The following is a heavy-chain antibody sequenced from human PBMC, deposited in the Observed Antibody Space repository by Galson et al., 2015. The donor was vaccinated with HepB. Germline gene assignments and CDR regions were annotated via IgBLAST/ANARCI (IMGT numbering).Heavy chain of an antibody. J-gene: IGHJ4*02. CDR3: ARVADSDYGDHTHFDY. CDR2: ISGGTTYS. CDR1: GFVFSDYY. Sequence: SLRLSCAASGFVFSDYYMSWIRQAPGKGLEWLSYISGGTTYSNYVDSVKGRFTTSRDNAKNSLYLQINSLRADDTAVYYCARVADSDYGDHTHFDYWGQGSLVTVSS. D-gene: IGHD4-17*01. V-gene: IGHV3-11*06.